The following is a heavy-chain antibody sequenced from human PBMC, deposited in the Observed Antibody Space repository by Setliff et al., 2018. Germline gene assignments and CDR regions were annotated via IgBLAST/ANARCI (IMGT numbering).Heavy chain of an antibody. CDR1: GGTFSSYA. J-gene: IGHJ4*02. Sequence: SVKVSCKASGGTFSSYAISWVRQAPGQGLEWMGGTTPIFTTANYAQKFQGRVTITADESTGTAYMELSSLKSEDTAVYYCARSPFPVDTVMVTTFDSWGQGTLVTVSS. D-gene: IGHD5-18*01. CDR3: ARSPFPVDTVMVTTFDS. CDR2: TTPIFTTA. V-gene: IGHV1-69*13.